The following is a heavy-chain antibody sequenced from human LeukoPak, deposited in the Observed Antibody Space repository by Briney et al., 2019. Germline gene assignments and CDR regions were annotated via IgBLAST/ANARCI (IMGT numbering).Heavy chain of an antibody. D-gene: IGHD3-10*01. CDR1: GFTVSSDY. V-gene: IGHV3-53*01. CDR2: IYSGGST. CDR3: ARGFRFGELYFDY. J-gene: IGHJ4*02. Sequence: PGGSLRLSCAASGFTVSSDYMSWVRQAPGKGLEWVSVIYSGGSTYYADSVKGRFTISRDNSKNTLYLQMNSLRAEDTAVYYCARGFRFGELYFDYWGQGTLVTVSS.